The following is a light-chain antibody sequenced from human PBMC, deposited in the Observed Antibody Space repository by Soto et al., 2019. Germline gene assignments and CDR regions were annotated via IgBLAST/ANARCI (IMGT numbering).Light chain of an antibody. CDR2: KTS. CDR3: QQYDSYSPT. J-gene: IGKJ1*01. CDR1: QSVSLW. V-gene: IGKV1-5*03. Sequence: DIQMTQSPSTLSASVGDRVTITCRASQSVSLWMAWYQQKTGKAPNLLIYKTSILESGVPSRFSGSGTGTSFTLTISSLQPGDFATYYCQQYDSYSPTFGQGTKVEIK.